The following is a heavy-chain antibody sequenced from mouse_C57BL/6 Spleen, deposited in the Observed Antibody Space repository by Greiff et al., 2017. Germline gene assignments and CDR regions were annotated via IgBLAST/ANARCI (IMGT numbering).Heavy chain of an antibody. J-gene: IGHJ2*01. CDR1: GYTFTSYW. CDR2: IDPNSGGT. D-gene: IGHD1-1*01. CDR3: ARKGSDYGSSLLDY. Sequence: QVQLKQPGAELVKPGASVKLSCKASGYTFTSYWMHWVKQRPGRGLEWIGRIDPNSGGTKYNEKFKSKATLTVDKPSSTAYMQLSSLTSEDSAVYYCARKGSDYGSSLLDYWGQGTTLTVSS. V-gene: IGHV1-72*01.